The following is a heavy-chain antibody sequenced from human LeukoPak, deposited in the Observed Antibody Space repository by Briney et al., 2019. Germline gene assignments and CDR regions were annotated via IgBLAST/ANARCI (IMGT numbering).Heavy chain of an antibody. CDR2: ISHIGDI. CDR3: ARSSGSYRPFDS. CDR1: GFIFSSFE. Sequence: GGPLRLSCAASGFIFSSFEMNWVRQAPGRGLEWISHISHIGDIKYADSVKGRFTISRDNAKNSQYLQMTSLRAEDTAVYYCARSSGSYRPFDSWGQGTLVTVSS. D-gene: IGHD3-22*01. J-gene: IGHJ4*02. V-gene: IGHV3-48*03.